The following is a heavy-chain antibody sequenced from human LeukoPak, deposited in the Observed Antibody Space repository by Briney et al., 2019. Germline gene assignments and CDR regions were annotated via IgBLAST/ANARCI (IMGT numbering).Heavy chain of an antibody. CDR3: ARTRLRGDPFDD. J-gene: IGHJ4*02. Sequence: SKTLSLTCTVSGDSMSSGGYYWSWIRQHPGKGLEWIGYIFSTGNTYYNPSLKSRLTISVDTSKNRFSLQLSFVTAADTAVYYCARTRLRGDPFDDWGQGTLVTVSS. D-gene: IGHD2-21*02. V-gene: IGHV4-31*03. CDR1: GDSMSSGGYY. CDR2: IFSTGNT.